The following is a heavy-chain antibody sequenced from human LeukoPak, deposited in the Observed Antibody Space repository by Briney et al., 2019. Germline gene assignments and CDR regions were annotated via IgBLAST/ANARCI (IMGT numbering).Heavy chain of an antibody. Sequence: GASVKVSCKASGYTFTGYYMLWVRQAPGQGLEWMGWINPNSGGTNYAQKFQGWVTMTRDTSISTAYMELSRLRSDDTAVYYCARGLDYYGSGSYFASTNWFDPWGQGTLVTVSS. CDR3: ARGLDYYGSGSYFASTNWFDP. CDR2: INPNSGGT. J-gene: IGHJ5*02. D-gene: IGHD3-10*01. V-gene: IGHV1-2*04. CDR1: GYTFTGYY.